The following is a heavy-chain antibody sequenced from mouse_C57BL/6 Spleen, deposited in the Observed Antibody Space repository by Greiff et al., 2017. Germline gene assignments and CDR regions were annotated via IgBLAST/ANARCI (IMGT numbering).Heavy chain of an antibody. CDR1: GFTFSDYG. D-gene: IGHD1-1*01. CDR3: ARGYYYGSSRDYAMDY. Sequence: EVQRVESGGGLVKPGGSLKLSCAASGFTFSDYGMHWVRQAPEKGLEWVAYISSGSSTIYYADTVKGRFTIARDNAKNTLFLQMTSLRSEDTAMYYCARGYYYGSSRDYAMDYWGQGASVTVSS. CDR2: ISSGSSTI. V-gene: IGHV5-17*01. J-gene: IGHJ4*01.